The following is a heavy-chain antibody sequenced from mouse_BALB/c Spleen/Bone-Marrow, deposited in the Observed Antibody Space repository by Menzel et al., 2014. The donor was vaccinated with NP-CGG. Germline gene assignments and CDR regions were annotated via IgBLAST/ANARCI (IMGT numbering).Heavy chain of an antibody. D-gene: IGHD1-1*01. V-gene: IGHV1-77*01. CDR2: IYPGSGNT. CDR3: AFYGSSYAWFAY. Sequence: VQLQESGAELARPGASVKLSCKASGYTFTDYYINWVKQRTGQGLEWIGEIYPGSGNTYYNGKFKGKATLTADKSSSTAYMQLSSLTSEDSAVYFCAFYGSSYAWFAYWGQGTLVTVSA. CDR1: GYTFTDYY. J-gene: IGHJ3*01.